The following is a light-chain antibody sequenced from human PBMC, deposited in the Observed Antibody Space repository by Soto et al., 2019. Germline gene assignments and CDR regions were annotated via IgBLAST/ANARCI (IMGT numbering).Light chain of an antibody. CDR2: AAS. CDR1: QGISGW. J-gene: IGKJ4*01. Sequence: DIQMTQSPSSVSASVGDRVTITCRASQGISGWLAWYQQKPGEAPKLLIYAASTLQSGVPSRFSGYRSGTEFTLTINSLQPEDFATYYCQQATISQLTFGGGTKVEIK. V-gene: IGKV1-12*01. CDR3: QQATISQLT.